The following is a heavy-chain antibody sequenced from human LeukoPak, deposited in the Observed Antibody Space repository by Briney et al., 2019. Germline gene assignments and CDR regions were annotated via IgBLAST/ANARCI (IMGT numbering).Heavy chain of an antibody. Sequence: SVKVSCKASGGTFSSYAISWVRQAPGQGLEWMGRIIPILGIANYAQKFQGRVTITADKSTSTAYMELSSLRSEDTAVHYCARGDNWFDPWGQGTLVTVSS. CDR2: IIPILGIA. CDR1: GGTFSSYA. V-gene: IGHV1-69*04. J-gene: IGHJ5*02. CDR3: ARGDNWFDP.